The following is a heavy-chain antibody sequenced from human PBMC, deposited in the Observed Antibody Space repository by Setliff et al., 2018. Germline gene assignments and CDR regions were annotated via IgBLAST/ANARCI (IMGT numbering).Heavy chain of an antibody. CDR2: IQNGGNT. D-gene: IGHD1-1*01. CDR1: GDSISRYY. J-gene: IGHJ3*02. CDR3: ARIRGPTGNCQEAFDI. Sequence: PSETLSLTCTVSGDSISRYYWSWIRQPPGKGLEWIGYIQNGGNTKYNPSLGSRITMSVDTSKNQFSLKLTSVTAADTAVYYCARIRGPTGNCQEAFDIWSEGTMVTVSS. V-gene: IGHV4-59*01.